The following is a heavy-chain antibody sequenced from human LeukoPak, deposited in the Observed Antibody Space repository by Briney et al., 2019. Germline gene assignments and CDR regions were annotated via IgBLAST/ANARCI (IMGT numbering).Heavy chain of an antibody. CDR1: GGSISSSGYS. Sequence: PSQTLSLTCAVSGGSISSSGYSWSWIRQPPGKGLEWIGYIYHSGSTYYNPSLKSRVIISVDKSKNQFSLKLTSVTAADTAVYYCARGEYYYDSSGFAGPFDIWGQGTMVTVSS. D-gene: IGHD3-22*01. CDR2: IYHSGST. J-gene: IGHJ3*02. CDR3: ARGEYYYDSSGFAGPFDI. V-gene: IGHV4-30-2*01.